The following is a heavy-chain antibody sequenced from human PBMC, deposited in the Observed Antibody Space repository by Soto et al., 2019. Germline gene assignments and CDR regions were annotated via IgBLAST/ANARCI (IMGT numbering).Heavy chain of an antibody. D-gene: IGHD1-1*01. Sequence: VGSLRLSCAASGFTFSNYAMHWVRQAPGKGLEWVAVISYDGNNKYYGDSVKGRFTISRDNSKSTLYLQMNSLRAEDTAVYYCARGPMPTTGNVGYFDYWGQGALVTVSS. CDR2: ISYDGNNK. J-gene: IGHJ4*02. CDR3: ARGPMPTTGNVGYFDY. CDR1: GFTFSNYA. V-gene: IGHV3-30-3*01.